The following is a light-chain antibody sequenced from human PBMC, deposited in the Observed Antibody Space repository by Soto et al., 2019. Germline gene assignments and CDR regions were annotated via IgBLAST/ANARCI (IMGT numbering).Light chain of an antibody. V-gene: IGLV2-14*01. Sequence: HFALTQPPSASGAPGQSDTISFTGTQSDIGVYDFVSCYHHHPGKAPTLMISEVINRPSGVSNRFSGSKSGNTASLTISGLQVEDEAEYFCFSFTTTSTHVFGTGTKVTVL. CDR2: EVI. CDR3: FSFTTTSTHV. J-gene: IGLJ1*01. CDR1: QSDIGVYDF.